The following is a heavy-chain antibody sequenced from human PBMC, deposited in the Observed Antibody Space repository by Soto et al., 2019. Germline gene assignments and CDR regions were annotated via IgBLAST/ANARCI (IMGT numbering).Heavy chain of an antibody. Sequence: QVQLVESGGGVVQPGRSLRLSCAASGFTFSSYGMQWVRQAPGKGLEWVAVIWYDGSNKYYADSVKGRFTISRDNSKNTLYLQMNSLRAEDTAVYYCARSGASFCSGGSCSPGDWFDPWGQGTLVTVSS. CDR3: ARSGASFCSGGSCSPGDWFDP. CDR1: GFTFSSYG. CDR2: IWYDGSNK. J-gene: IGHJ5*02. V-gene: IGHV3-33*01. D-gene: IGHD2-15*01.